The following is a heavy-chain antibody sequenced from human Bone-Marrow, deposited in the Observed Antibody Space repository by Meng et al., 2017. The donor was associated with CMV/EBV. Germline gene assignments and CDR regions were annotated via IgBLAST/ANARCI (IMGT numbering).Heavy chain of an antibody. CDR1: GYTFTGYY. Sequence: ASVKVSCKASGYTFTGYYMHWVRQASGQGLEWMGWINPNSGGTNYAQKFQGRVTMTRDTSISTAYMELSRLRSDDTAVYYCARVRDSSGWYHLDYWGQGTLVTVSS. J-gene: IGHJ4*02. CDR3: ARVRDSSGWYHLDY. D-gene: IGHD6-19*01. CDR2: INPNSGGT. V-gene: IGHV1-2*02.